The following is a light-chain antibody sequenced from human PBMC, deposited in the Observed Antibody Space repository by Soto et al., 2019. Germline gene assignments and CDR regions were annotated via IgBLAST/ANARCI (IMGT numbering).Light chain of an antibody. J-gene: IGLJ1*01. CDR3: SSYTSCRTLYV. CDR2: DVS. V-gene: IGLV2-14*01. Sequence: QSVVTQPASVYGSPGHSLNYFCPGTSSDVGGYNYVSWYQQHPGKAPKLMIYDVSNRPSGVSNRFSGSKSGNTASLTISGLQAEDEADYYRSSYTSCRTLYVCGTGTKVTV. CDR1: SSDVGGYNY.